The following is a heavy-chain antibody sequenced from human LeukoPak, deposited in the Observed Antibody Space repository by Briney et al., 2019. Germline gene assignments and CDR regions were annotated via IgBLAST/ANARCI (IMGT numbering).Heavy chain of an antibody. CDR1: GFTFSSYA. J-gene: IGHJ4*02. V-gene: IGHV3-30*04. D-gene: IGHD4-17*01. Sequence: GGSLRLSCAASGFTFSSYAMHWVRQAPGKGLEWVAVISYDGSNKYYADSVKGRFTISRDNSKNTLYLQMNSLRAEDTAVYYCARDSTTVMLAYYFDCWGQGALVTVSS. CDR3: ARDSTTVMLAYYFDC. CDR2: ISYDGSNK.